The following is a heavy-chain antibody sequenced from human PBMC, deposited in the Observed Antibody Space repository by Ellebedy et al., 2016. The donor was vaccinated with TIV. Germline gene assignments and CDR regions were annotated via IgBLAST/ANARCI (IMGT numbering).Heavy chain of an antibody. CDR3: ARGAYLGYWYFDL. Sequence: GESLKISCAASGFTFTNYWMGWVRQAPGKGLEWLANMKQDGSEKYYVDSVKGRVTISRDNAENSLSLQMNSLRAEDTAVYYCARGAYLGYWYFDLWGRGTLVTVSS. V-gene: IGHV3-7*01. CDR2: MKQDGSEK. J-gene: IGHJ2*01. CDR1: GFTFTNYW.